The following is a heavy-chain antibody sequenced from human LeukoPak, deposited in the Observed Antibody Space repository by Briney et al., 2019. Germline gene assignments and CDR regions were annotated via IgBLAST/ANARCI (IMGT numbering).Heavy chain of an antibody. CDR3: AADSGGNSFDY. D-gene: IGHD4-23*01. J-gene: IGHJ4*02. CDR1: GFTFSSAW. CDR2: IKSRTDGGTT. V-gene: IGHV3-15*01. Sequence: PGGSLRPSCAASGFTFSSAWMSWVRQDPGKGLECVGRIKSRTDGGTTDYAAPVKGRFTISRDDSKNTLYLQMNSLKTEDTAVYYCAADSGGNSFDYWGQGTLVTVSS.